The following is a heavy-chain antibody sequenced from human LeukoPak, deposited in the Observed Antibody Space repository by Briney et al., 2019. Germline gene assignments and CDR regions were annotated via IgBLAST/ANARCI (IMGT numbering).Heavy chain of an antibody. J-gene: IGHJ5*02. V-gene: IGHV1-2*02. CDR1: GYTFTGYY. CDR2: INPNSGGT. Sequence: ASVKVSCKASGYTFTGYYMHWVRQAPGQGLEWMGWINPNSGGTNYAQKFQGRVTMTRDTSISTAYMELSRLRSDGTAVYYCARDHRGSGWYNWFDPWGQGTLVTVSS. CDR3: ARDHRGSGWYNWFDP. D-gene: IGHD6-19*01.